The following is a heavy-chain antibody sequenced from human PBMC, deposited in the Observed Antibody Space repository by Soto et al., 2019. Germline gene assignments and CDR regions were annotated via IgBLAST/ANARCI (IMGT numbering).Heavy chain of an antibody. J-gene: IGHJ4*02. CDR3: AKQAGYSSDPFDY. D-gene: IGHD6-19*01. V-gene: IGHV3-23*01. CDR1: GITFSSYA. Sequence: EVQLLESGGGLVQPGGSLRLSCAASGITFSSYAMSWVRQAPGKGLEWVSTISGGGASTYSADSVKGRFTISRDNSKNTLYLQLNSLRAEDTAVYYCAKQAGYSSDPFDYWGQGTLVTVSS. CDR2: ISGGGAST.